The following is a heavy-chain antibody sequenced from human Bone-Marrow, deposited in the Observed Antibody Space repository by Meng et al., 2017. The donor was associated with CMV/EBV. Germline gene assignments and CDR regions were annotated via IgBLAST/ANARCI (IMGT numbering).Heavy chain of an antibody. CDR2: TYYRSKWYN. J-gene: IGHJ4*02. CDR1: GDSVSSNSAA. D-gene: IGHD1-7*01. Sequence: TLSLTCAISGDSVSSNSAAWNWIRQSPSRGLEWLGRTYYRSKWYNDYAVSVKSRITINPDTSKNQFSLQLNSVTPEDTAVYYCARVITGTTLGPPFIDYWGQGTLVTVSS. CDR3: ARVITGTTLGPPFIDY. V-gene: IGHV6-1*01.